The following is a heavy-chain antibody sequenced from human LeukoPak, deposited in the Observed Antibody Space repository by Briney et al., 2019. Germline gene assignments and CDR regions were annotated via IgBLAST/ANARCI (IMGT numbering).Heavy chain of an antibody. D-gene: IGHD2-21*02. CDR1: GFTFSNYE. Sequence: PGGSLRLSCAASGFTFSNYEMNWVRQAPGKGLEWVSYISSSGSTIYYADSVKGRFTISRDNAKNSLYLQMNSLRAEDTAVYYCARVALGGDDDAFDIWGQGTMVTVSS. V-gene: IGHV3-48*03. CDR2: ISSSGSTI. CDR3: ARVALGGDDDAFDI. J-gene: IGHJ3*02.